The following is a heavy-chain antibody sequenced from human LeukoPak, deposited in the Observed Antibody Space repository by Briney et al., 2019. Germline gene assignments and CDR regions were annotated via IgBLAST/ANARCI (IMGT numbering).Heavy chain of an antibody. D-gene: IGHD2-21*01. CDR3: AKSGYCGGDCYNFDY. CDR1: GFTFSSYG. Sequence: GGSLRLSCAASGFTFSSYGMHWVRQAPGEGLEWVAFIRYDGSNKYYADSVKGRFTISRDNSKNTLYLQMNSLRAEDTAVYYCAKSGYCGGDCYNFDYWGQGTLVTVSS. J-gene: IGHJ4*02. CDR2: IRYDGSNK. V-gene: IGHV3-30*02.